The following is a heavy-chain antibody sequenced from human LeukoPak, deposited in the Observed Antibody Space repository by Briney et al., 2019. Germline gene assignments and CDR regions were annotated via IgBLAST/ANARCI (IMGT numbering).Heavy chain of an antibody. V-gene: IGHV4-39*01. Sequence: SETLSLTCTVSGGSISSSSYYWGWIRQPPGKGLEWIGSIYYSGSTYYNPSLKSRVTISVDTSKNQFSLKLSSVTAADTAVYYCARQDYYDSSGYYYIWGQGTLVTVSS. CDR2: IYYSGST. CDR1: GGSISSSSYY. J-gene: IGHJ4*02. D-gene: IGHD3-22*01. CDR3: ARQDYYDSSGYYYI.